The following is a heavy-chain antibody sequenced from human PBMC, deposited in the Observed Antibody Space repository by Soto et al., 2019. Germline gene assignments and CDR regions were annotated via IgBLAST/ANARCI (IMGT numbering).Heavy chain of an antibody. Sequence: QVQLVESGGGVVQPGRSLRISCAASGFTFSSYGMHWVRQAPGKGLEWVAVIWYDGSNKYYADSVKGRFTISRDNSKNTLYLQMNILRVEVKAVYYCARDRYSSGWYDLDYWGQGTLVTVSS. CDR1: GFTFSSYG. D-gene: IGHD6-19*01. CDR2: IWYDGSNK. V-gene: IGHV3-33*01. J-gene: IGHJ4*02. CDR3: ARDRYSSGWYDLDY.